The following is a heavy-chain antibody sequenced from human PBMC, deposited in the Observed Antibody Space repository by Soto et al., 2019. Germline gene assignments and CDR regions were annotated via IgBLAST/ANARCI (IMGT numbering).Heavy chain of an antibody. D-gene: IGHD3-22*01. CDR1: GGSISSGGYY. CDR3: ARSEGYDSSGYYDFYYGMDV. CDR2: IYYSGST. V-gene: IGHV4-31*03. Sequence: QVQLQESGPGLVKPSQTLSLTCTVSGGSISSGGYYWSWIRQHPGKGLEWNGYIYYSGSTYYNPSLKSRVTISVDTSKNQFSLKLSSVTAADTAVYYCARSEGYDSSGYYDFYYGMDVWGQGTTVTVSS. J-gene: IGHJ6*02.